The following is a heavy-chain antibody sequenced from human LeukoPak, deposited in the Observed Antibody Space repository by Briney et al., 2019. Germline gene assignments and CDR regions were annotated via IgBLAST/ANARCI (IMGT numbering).Heavy chain of an antibody. CDR2: IKPSVGST. J-gene: IGHJ4*02. Sequence: ASVKVSCKASGYTFTGYYMHWVRQAPGQGLEGMGIIKPSVGSTAYAQKFQGRVTMTRDTSTNTVYMELNSLRSEDTAVYYCARDYDPVEGSGSYPSDYWGQGTLVSVSS. CDR1: GYTFTGYY. V-gene: IGHV1-46*01. D-gene: IGHD3-10*01. CDR3: ARDYDPVEGSGSYPSDY.